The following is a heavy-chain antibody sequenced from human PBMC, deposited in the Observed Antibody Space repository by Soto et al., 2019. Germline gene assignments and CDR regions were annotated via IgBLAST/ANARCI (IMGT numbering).Heavy chain of an antibody. V-gene: IGHV3-15*01. CDR1: GFTFSNAW. CDR3: TTYDFWSGYPYYYYYGMDV. Sequence: LRLSCAASGFTFSNAWMSWVRQAPGKGLEWVGRIKSKTDGGTTDYAAPVKGRFTISRDDSKNTLYLQMNSLKTEDTAVYYCTTYDFWSGYPYYYYYGMDVWGQGTTVTSP. CDR2: IKSKTDGGTT. J-gene: IGHJ6*02. D-gene: IGHD3-3*01.